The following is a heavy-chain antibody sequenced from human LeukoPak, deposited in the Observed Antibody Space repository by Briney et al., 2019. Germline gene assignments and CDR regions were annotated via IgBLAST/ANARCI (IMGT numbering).Heavy chain of an antibody. D-gene: IGHD3-10*01. CDR1: GYTFTSYG. V-gene: IGHV1-2*02. CDR3: ARGYYGSVWFDP. CDR2: INPNSGGT. Sequence: ASVKVSCKASGYTFTSYGISWVRQAPGQGLEWMGWINPNSGGTNYAQKFQGRVTMTRDTSISTAYMELSRLRSDDTAVYYCARGYYGSVWFDPWGQGTLVTVSS. J-gene: IGHJ5*02.